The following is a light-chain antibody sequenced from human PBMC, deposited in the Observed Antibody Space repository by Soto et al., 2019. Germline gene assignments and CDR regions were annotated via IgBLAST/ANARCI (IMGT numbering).Light chain of an antibody. CDR3: QVWDSNSDHVV. Sequence: SYELTQPPSVSVAPGQTARITCGGRNIGSHTVHWYQQRPGQAPVLVVYGDSDRPSGIPERFSGSNSGNTATLTISRVEAGDEAEYFCQVWDSNSDHVVFGGGTKLTVL. CDR1: NIGSHT. CDR2: GDS. J-gene: IGLJ2*01. V-gene: IGLV3-21*02.